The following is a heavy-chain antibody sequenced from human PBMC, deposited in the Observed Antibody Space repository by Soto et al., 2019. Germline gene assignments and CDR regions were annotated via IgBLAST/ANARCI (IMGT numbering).Heavy chain of an antibody. Sequence: QVQLQESGPGLVKPSETLSLTCTVSGGSISNYYWSWVRQPPVQGLGWIGYIYESGSTNYNPSLKSLVTISVYTSKNQFSLRLPSVTAADTAVYYCAAAPRYWGQGTLVTVSS. CDR3: AAAPRY. J-gene: IGHJ4*02. D-gene: IGHD2-15*01. V-gene: IGHV4-59*01. CDR2: IYESGST. CDR1: GGSISNYY.